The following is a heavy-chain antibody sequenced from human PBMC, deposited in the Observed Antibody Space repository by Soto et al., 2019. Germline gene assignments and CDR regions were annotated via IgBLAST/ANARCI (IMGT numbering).Heavy chain of an antibody. V-gene: IGHV4-30-2*01. J-gene: IGHJ5*02. D-gene: IGHD3-10*01. CDR1: GGSITSGNSYS. CDR2: ISHTGST. Sequence: SETLSLTCAVSGGSITSGNSYSWSWIRQPPGKGLEWIGSISHTGSTSYNPSLKSRLTMSVDKSKNQFSLRLSSVTAADMAVYYCARAVAPYFGTLFDPWGQGILVTVS. CDR3: ARAVAPYFGTLFDP.